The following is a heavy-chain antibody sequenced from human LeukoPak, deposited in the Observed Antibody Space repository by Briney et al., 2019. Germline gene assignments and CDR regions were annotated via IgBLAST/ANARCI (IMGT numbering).Heavy chain of an antibody. CDR1: GFTFSNYFW. Sequence: GGSLRLFCAASGFTFSNYFWMHWVRQAPGKGLVWVSRIRSDGGSSTYADSVKGRFTISRDNAKNTLYLQMNTLRAEDTAVYYCVRDLDLGGYSSFVSWGQGTLVTVSS. D-gene: IGHD4-23*01. CDR2: IRSDGGSS. J-gene: IGHJ4*02. V-gene: IGHV3-74*01. CDR3: VRDLDLGGYSSFVS.